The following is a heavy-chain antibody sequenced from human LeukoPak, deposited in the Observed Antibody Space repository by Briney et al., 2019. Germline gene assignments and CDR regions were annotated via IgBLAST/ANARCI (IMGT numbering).Heavy chain of an antibody. CDR1: GDSISSYY. V-gene: IGHV4-59*01. CDR3: AREGRQDYVYFDC. D-gene: IGHD4-17*01. Sequence: SETLSLTCTVSGDSISSYYWSWIRQPPGKGLEWMGYIDYSGNTNYNPSLKSRVTISVDTSKNQFSLRLTSVTAADTAVYYCAREGRQDYVYFDCWGQGTLVTVSS. J-gene: IGHJ4*02. CDR2: IDYSGNT.